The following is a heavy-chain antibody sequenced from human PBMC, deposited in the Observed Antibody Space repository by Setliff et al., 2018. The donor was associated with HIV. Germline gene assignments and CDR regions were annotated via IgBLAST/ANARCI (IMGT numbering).Heavy chain of an antibody. CDR2: THPSGGSP. CDR1: GYSFTRYY. CDR3: ASSGSLFYY. D-gene: IGHD1-26*01. J-gene: IGHJ4*02. V-gene: IGHV1-46*01. Sequence: ASVKVSCKASGYSFTRYYMHWVRQAPGQGLEWTGITHPSGGSPNYAQKFQGRVTMTRDMSTSTAYMELSSLRSEDTAVYYCASSGSLFYYWGQGTLVTVSS.